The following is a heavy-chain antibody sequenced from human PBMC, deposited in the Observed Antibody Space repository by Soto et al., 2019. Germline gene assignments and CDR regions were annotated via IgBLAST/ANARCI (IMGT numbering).Heavy chain of an antibody. D-gene: IGHD6-13*01. CDR1: GFTFSSYG. V-gene: IGHV3-33*01. CDR2: IWYDGSNK. Sequence: GGSLRLSCAASGFTFSSYGMHWVRQAPGKGLEWVAVIWYDGSNKYYADSVKGRFTISRDNSKNTLYLQMNSLRAEHTAVYYCARDRAAAAGSCDYWGQGTLVTVSS. J-gene: IGHJ4*02. CDR3: ARDRAAAAGSCDY.